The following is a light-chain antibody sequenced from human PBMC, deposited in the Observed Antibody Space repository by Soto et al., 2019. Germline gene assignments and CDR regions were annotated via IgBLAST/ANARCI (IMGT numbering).Light chain of an antibody. CDR2: YVS. CDR3: SSFTTSTSYV. CDR1: SSDVGAYDY. V-gene: IGLV2-14*03. Sequence: QSALTQPASVSGSPGQSITISCTGTSSDVGAYDYVSWYQQHPGEVPKLMIFYVSDRPSGVSNRFSGSKSGNTASLTISGLQAEDEADYYCSSFTTSTSYVFGTGTKLTVL. J-gene: IGLJ1*01.